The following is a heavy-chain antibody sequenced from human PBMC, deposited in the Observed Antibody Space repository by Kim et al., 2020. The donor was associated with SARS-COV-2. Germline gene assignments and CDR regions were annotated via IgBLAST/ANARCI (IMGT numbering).Heavy chain of an antibody. CDR3: ARASGPQSGSYYLYYYYGMDV. D-gene: IGHD1-26*01. Sequence: GESLKISCKGSGYSFTSYWIGWVRQMPGKGLEWMGIIYPGDYDTRYSPSFQGQVTISADKSISTAYLQWSSLKASDTAMYYCARASGPQSGSYYLYYYYGMDVWGQGTTVTVSS. CDR1: GYSFTSYW. J-gene: IGHJ6*02. CDR2: IYPGDYDT. V-gene: IGHV5-51*01.